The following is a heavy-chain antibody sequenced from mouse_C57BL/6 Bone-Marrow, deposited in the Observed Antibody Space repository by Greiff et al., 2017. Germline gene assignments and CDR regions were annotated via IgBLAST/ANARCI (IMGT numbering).Heavy chain of an antibody. D-gene: IGHD1-2*01. Sequence: VESGGDLVKPGGSLKLSCAASGFTFSSYGMSWVRQTPDKRLEWVATISSGGSYTYYPDSVKGRFTISRDNAKNTLYLQMSSLKSEDTAMYYCARTITRGFAYWGQGTLVTVSA. CDR3: ARTITRGFAY. V-gene: IGHV5-6*01. J-gene: IGHJ3*01. CDR1: GFTFSSYG. CDR2: ISSGGSYT.